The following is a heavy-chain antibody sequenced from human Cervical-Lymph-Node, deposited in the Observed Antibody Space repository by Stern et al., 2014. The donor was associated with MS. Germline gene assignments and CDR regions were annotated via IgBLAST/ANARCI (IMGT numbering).Heavy chain of an antibody. D-gene: IGHD3-9*01. J-gene: IGHJ4*02. CDR2: ISPYSGST. Sequence: QVQLVQSGAEVKKPGASVTVSCKASGYTFTKYGLNWVRQAPGQGLEWMGWISPYSGSTSYAQRFQGRVTVTTDTSTTTVNMELRSLRSDDTAVYYCARDEDGSYDLLTGYYPFDYWGQGTRVTVSS. CDR1: GYTFTKYG. CDR3: ARDEDGSYDLLTGYYPFDY. V-gene: IGHV1-18*01.